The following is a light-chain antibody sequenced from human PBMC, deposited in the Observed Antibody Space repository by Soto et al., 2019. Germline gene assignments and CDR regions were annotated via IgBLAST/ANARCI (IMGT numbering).Light chain of an antibody. CDR1: SSDVGAYNY. V-gene: IGLV2-14*01. J-gene: IGLJ2*01. CDR2: DVN. CDR3: TSYTTNSTLV. Sequence: QSALTQPASVSGSPGQSITISCTGTSSDVGAYNYVSWYQQHPGKAPKLMIYDVNKRPSGISNRFSGSKSGNKASLTISGLQAEDEADFYCTSYTTNSTLVFGGGTKLTVL.